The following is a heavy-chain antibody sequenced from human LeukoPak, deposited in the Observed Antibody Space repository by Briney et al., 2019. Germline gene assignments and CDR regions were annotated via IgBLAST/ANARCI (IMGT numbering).Heavy chain of an antibody. J-gene: IGHJ4*02. CDR2: IYSGGST. V-gene: IGHV3-53*01. CDR3: ARTYDSSGYYYYGY. CDR1: GFTVSSNY. D-gene: IGHD3-22*01. Sequence: GGSLRLSCAASGFTVSSNYMSWVRQAPGKGLEWVSVIYSGGSTYYADSVEGRFTISRDNSKNTLYLQMNSLRAEDTAVYYCARTYDSSGYYYYGYWGQGTLVTVSS.